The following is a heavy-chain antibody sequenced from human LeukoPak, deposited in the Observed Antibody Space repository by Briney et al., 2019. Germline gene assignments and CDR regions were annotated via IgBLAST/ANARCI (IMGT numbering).Heavy chain of an antibody. CDR1: GGSISSYY. CDR2: IYYNGST. Sequence: SETLSLTCTVSGGSISSYYWSWIRQPPGKGLEWIGYIYYNGSTNYNPSLKSRVTISVDTSKNQFSLKLSSVTAADTAVYYCARAAFMVRGVISFDYYYYYMDVWGKGTTVTVSS. J-gene: IGHJ6*03. CDR3: ARAAFMVRGVISFDYYYYYMDV. D-gene: IGHD3-10*01. V-gene: IGHV4-59*01.